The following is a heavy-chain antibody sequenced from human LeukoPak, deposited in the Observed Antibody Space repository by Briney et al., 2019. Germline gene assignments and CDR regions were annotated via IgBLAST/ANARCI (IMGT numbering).Heavy chain of an antibody. V-gene: IGHV3-23*01. CDR3: AKAPNSGGNCYDASDV. J-gene: IGHJ3*01. Sequence: GGSLRLSCAASGFTFSSYAMSWVRQAPGKGLEWVSAISGSGATTYYTDSAKGRFTISRDNSKNTLYLQMDSLRAEDTAMYYCAKAPNSGGNCYDASDVWGQGTMVTVSS. CDR1: GFTFSSYA. CDR2: ISGSGATT. D-gene: IGHD2-15*01.